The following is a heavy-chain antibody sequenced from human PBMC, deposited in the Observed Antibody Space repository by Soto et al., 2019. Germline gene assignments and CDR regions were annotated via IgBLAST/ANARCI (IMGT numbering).Heavy chain of an antibody. D-gene: IGHD1-1*01. J-gene: IGHJ4*02. CDR2: IYYSGST. Sequence: QVQLQESGPGLVKPSETLSLTCTVSGGSISSYYWSWIRQPPGKGLEWIGYIYYSGSTNYNPSLKSRVTISVDTSKNQFSLKLSSVTAADTAVYYCARVETGTYYFDYWGQGTLVTVSS. CDR1: GGSISSYY. V-gene: IGHV4-59*01. CDR3: ARVETGTYYFDY.